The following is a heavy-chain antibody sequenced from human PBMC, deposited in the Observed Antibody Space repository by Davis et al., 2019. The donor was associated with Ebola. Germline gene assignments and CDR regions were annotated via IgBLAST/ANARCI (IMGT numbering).Heavy chain of an antibody. V-gene: IGHV3-23*01. CDR3: ARSSYQPDW. CDR1: GFTFSSSA. Sequence: PGGSLRLSCAASGFTFSSSAMSWVRQAPGKGLEWVSAISGSGGGTHYADSVKGRFTISRDNSKNTLYLQMNSLRVEDTALYYCARSSYQPDWWGQGTLVTVSS. CDR2: ISGSGGGT. J-gene: IGHJ4*02. D-gene: IGHD2-2*01.